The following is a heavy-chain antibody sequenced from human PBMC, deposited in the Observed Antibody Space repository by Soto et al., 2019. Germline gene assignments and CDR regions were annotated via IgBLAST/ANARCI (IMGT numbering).Heavy chain of an antibody. CDR3: ARDNYYDSSGYYYPFDY. CDR2: IYTSGST. V-gene: IGHV4-4*07. Sequence: PSETLSLTCTVSGGSISSSYWSWIRQPAGKGVEWIGRIYTSGSTNYNPSLKSRVTMSVDTSKNQFSLKLSSVTAADTAVYYCARDNYYDSSGYYYPFDYWGQGTLVTVSS. D-gene: IGHD3-22*01. CDR1: GGSISSSY. J-gene: IGHJ4*02.